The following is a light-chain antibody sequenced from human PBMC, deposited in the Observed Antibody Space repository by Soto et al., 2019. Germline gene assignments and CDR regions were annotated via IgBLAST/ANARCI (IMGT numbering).Light chain of an antibody. CDR1: QSVRSTH. CDR3: QQYGSSGT. Sequence: IVLTQSPVTLSLSPGDRATLSCRASQSVRSTHLAWYHQKTGQAPRLLIYGASTRASGIPDRFSGSGSGTDFTLTISRLEPEDFAVYYSQQYGSSGTFGQGTKV. J-gene: IGKJ1*01. CDR2: GAS. V-gene: IGKV3-20*01.